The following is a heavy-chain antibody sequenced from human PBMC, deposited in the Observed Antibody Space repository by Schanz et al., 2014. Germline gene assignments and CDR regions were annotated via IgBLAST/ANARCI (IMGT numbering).Heavy chain of an antibody. V-gene: IGHV3-11*04. CDR2: ISSSGSSI. Sequence: QVQLVDSGGGLVKPGGSLRLSCAASGFTFSDYYMTWIRQAPGKGLEWVSSISSSGSSIYYADSVKGRFTISRDNANNSLFLRMNSLRAEDTAVYYCARPSDSSWYMDVWGKGTTVTVSS. CDR1: GFTFSDYY. J-gene: IGHJ6*03. CDR3: ARPSDSSWYMDV. D-gene: IGHD2-21*02.